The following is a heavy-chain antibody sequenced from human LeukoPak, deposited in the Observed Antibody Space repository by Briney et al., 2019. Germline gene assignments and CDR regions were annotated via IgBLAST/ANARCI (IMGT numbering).Heavy chain of an antibody. Sequence: GGSLRLSCEVSGFTFDNNDMHWVRQTTGKGLEWVSAIGSAGYTYYADSVRGRFTITRDNAKQSLYLQMNSLRAEDTAVYYCATPLDYYDRSGYHQGGDWGQGTLVTVSS. CDR3: ATPLDYYDRSGYHQGGD. CDR2: IGSAGYT. J-gene: IGHJ4*02. V-gene: IGHV3-13*01. D-gene: IGHD3-22*01. CDR1: GFTFDNND.